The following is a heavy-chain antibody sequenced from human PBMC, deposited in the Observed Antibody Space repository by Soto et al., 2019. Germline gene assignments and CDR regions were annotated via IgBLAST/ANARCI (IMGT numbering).Heavy chain of an antibody. V-gene: IGHV3-23*01. J-gene: IGHJ6*03. CDR2: ISGSGGST. D-gene: IGHD3-10*01. Sequence: EVQLLESGGGLVQPGGSLRLSCAASGFTFSSYAMSWVRQAPGKGLEWVSAISGSGGSTYYADSVKGLFTISRDKSKNTLYLQMNSLRAEDTAVYYCANIHGEHYYYYYMDVWGKGTTVTVSS. CDR3: ANIHGEHYYYYYMDV. CDR1: GFTFSSYA.